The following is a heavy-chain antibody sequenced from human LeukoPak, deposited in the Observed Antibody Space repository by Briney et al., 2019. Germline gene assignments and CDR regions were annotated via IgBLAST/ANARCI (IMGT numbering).Heavy chain of an antibody. Sequence: SETLSLTCTVSGGSISSYYWSWIRQPPGKGLEWIGYIYYSRSTNYNPSLKSRVTISADTSKNQFSLKLSSVTAADTAVYYCARGPNYDFWSGYPYYFDYWGQGTLVTVSS. V-gene: IGHV4-59*01. CDR2: IYYSRST. CDR3: ARGPNYDFWSGYPYYFDY. CDR1: GGSISSYY. D-gene: IGHD3-3*01. J-gene: IGHJ4*02.